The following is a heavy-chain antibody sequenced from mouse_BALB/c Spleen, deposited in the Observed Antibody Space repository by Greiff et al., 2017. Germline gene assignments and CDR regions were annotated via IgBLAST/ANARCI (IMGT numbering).Heavy chain of an antibody. D-gene: IGHD2-2*01. Sequence: LQQSGSELVRPGASVKLSCKASGYTFTSYWMHWVKQRPGQGLEWIGNIYPGSGSTNYDEKFKSKATLTVDTSSSTAYMQLSSLTSEDSAVYYCIYGSFAYWGQGTLVTVSA. CDR2: IYPGSGST. CDR3: IYGSFAY. CDR1: GYTFTSYW. J-gene: IGHJ3*01. V-gene: IGHV1S22*01.